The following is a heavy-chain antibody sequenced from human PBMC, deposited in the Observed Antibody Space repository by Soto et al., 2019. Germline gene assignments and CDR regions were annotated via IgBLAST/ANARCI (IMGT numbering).Heavy chain of an antibody. CDR1: GFTFDDYA. D-gene: IGHD3-10*01. CDR3: AKVGGSGSYYNAVDY. V-gene: IGHV3-9*01. J-gene: IGHJ4*02. CDR2: ISWNSGII. Sequence: SLRLSCAASGFTFDDYAMHWVRQAPGKGLEWVSGISWNSGIIGYADSVKGRFTISRDNAKNSLYLQMNSLRAEDTAFYYCAKVGGSGSYYNAVDYRGQGTLVTVSS.